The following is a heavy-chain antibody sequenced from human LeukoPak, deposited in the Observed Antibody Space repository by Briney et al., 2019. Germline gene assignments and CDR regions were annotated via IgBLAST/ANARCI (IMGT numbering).Heavy chain of an antibody. Sequence: GGSLRLSCAASGFIFSSYVMTWVRQAAGKGLEWVSAISASGGSTYYADSAKGRFTISRDNSKNTLYLQMNSLRVEDTAVYYCANDRPSWGQGTLVTVSS. CDR2: ISASGGST. CDR1: GFIFSSYV. J-gene: IGHJ4*02. CDR3: ANDRPS. V-gene: IGHV3-23*01.